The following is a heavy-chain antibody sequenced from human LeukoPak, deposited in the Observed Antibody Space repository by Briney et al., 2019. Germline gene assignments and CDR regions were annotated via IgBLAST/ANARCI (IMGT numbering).Heavy chain of an antibody. V-gene: IGHV4-34*01. D-gene: IGHD6-13*01. Sequence: PSETLSLTCAVYGGSFSGYYWSWIRQPPGKGLEWIGEINHSGSTNYNPSLKSRVTISVDTSKNQFSLKLSSVTAADTAVYYCARATRASAAGYFQHWGQGTLVTVSS. CDR2: INHSGST. J-gene: IGHJ1*01. CDR1: GGSFSGYY. CDR3: ARATRASAAGYFQH.